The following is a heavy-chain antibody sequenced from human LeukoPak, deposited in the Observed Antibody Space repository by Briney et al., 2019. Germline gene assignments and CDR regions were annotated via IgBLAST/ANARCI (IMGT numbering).Heavy chain of an antibody. J-gene: IGHJ4*02. D-gene: IGHD3-10*01. CDR1: GGSISSHY. Sequence: SETLSLTCTVSGGSISSHYWSWIRQPPGKGLEWIGYIYYSGSTNYNPSLKSRVTISVDTSKNQFSLKLSSVTAADTAVYYCARGSGSYDYWGQGNLVTVSS. CDR2: IYYSGST. V-gene: IGHV4-59*11. CDR3: ARGSGSYDY.